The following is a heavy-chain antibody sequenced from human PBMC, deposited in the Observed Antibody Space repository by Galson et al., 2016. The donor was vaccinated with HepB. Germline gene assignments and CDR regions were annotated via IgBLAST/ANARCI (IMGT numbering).Heavy chain of an antibody. J-gene: IGHJ6*02. CDR2: IGTSGGST. Sequence: SLRLSCAASGFTFRSYAMSWVRQALGKGLEWVSSIGTSGGSTYYADSVKGRFTISRDNSKSTLYLQMNSLRAEDTAVYYCAKSLPLWFGEFMARYYAMDVWGQGTTVTVSS. CDR3: AKSLPLWFGEFMARYYAMDV. D-gene: IGHD3-10*01. CDR1: GFTFRSYA. V-gene: IGHV3-23*01.